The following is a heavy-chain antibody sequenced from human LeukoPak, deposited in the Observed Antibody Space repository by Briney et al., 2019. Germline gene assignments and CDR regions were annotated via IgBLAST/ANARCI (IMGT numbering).Heavy chain of an antibody. V-gene: IGHV4-34*01. J-gene: IGHJ4*02. CDR3: ARGFPPYDYVWGSYRLYYFDY. CDR1: GGSFSGYY. CDR2: INHSGST. D-gene: IGHD3-16*02. Sequence: PSETLSLTCAVYGGSFSGYYWSWIRQPPGKGLEWIGEINHSGSTNYNPSLKSRVTISVDTSKNQFSLKLSSVTAADPAVYYCARGFPPYDYVWGSYRLYYFDYWGQGTLVTVSS.